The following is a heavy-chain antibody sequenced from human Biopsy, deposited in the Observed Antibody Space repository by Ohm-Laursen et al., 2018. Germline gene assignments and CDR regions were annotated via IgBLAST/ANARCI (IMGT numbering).Heavy chain of an antibody. V-gene: IGHV3-21*04. CDR3: ARTRLSIVIKPAAVVFDN. CDR2: ISETSSHI. D-gene: IGHD2-2*01. Sequence: SLRLSCAASGFTFSSYSMNWVRQAPGKGLEWVSYISETSSHIYDADSVKGRFTVARDNAKNSLHLQMNSLRPEDTAVYYCARTRLSIVIKPAAVVFDNWGQGTLVTVSS. J-gene: IGHJ4*02. CDR1: GFTFSSYS.